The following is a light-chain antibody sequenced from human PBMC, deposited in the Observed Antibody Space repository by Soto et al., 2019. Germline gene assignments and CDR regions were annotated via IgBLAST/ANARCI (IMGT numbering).Light chain of an antibody. V-gene: IGKV1-27*01. CDR2: AAS. CDR3: QKYNSAAWT. J-gene: IGKJ1*01. Sequence: DIQMTQSPSSLSASVGDRVTITCRASQGISNYLAWYQQKPGKVPKLLIYAASTLQSGVPSRFSGSGSGTDFTRTIISLQPEDVATYYCQKYNSAAWTFGQCTKVEIK. CDR1: QGISNY.